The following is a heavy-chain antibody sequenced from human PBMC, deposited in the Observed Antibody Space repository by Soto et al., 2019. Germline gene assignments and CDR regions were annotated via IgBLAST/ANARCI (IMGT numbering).Heavy chain of an antibody. CDR2: IRAYNGNT. Sequence: QVQLVQSGAEVKKPGASVKVSCKASGYTFTSYGISWVRQAPGQGLAWMGWIRAYNGNTNYAQKLQGRVTMTTNTSTSTAYLELRSLRPEDTAVYYCARDLPTMDVWGQGTTVNISS. CDR1: GYTFTSYG. J-gene: IGHJ6*02. CDR3: ARDLPTMDV. V-gene: IGHV1-18*01.